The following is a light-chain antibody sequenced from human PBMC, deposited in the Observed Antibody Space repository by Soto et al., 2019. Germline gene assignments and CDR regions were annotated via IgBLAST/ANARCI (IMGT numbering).Light chain of an antibody. V-gene: IGLV4-60*02. CDR2: LEGSGSY. Sequence: QLVLTQSSSASASLGSSVKLTCTLSSGHSSYIIAWHQQQPGNAPRYLMKLEGSGSYNKGSGVPDRFSGSSSGADRYLTISNPEFEDESDYYCEAWDSNTNWVFGGGTKLTVL. J-gene: IGLJ3*02. CDR1: SGHSSYI. CDR3: EAWDSNTNWV.